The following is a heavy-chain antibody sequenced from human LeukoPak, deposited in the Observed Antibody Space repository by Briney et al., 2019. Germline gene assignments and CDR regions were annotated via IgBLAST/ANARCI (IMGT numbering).Heavy chain of an antibody. D-gene: IGHD3-22*01. V-gene: IGHV1-8*02. Sequence: GASEKVSCKASGYTFTSYGISWVRQAPGQALEWMGWMNPNSGNTGYAQKFQGRVTMTRNTSISTAYMELSSLRSEDTAVYYCARGVGDSSCYYYAYYYYYYMDVWGKGTTVTISS. CDR1: GYTFTSYG. J-gene: IGHJ6*03. CDR2: MNPNSGNT. CDR3: ARGVGDSSCYYYAYYYYYYMDV.